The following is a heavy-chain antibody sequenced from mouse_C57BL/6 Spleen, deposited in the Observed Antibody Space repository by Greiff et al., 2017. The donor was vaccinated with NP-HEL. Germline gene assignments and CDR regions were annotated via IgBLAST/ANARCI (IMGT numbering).Heavy chain of an antibody. Sequence: VQLKESGAELVRPGASVTLSCKASGYTFTDYEMHWVKQTPVHGLEWIGAIDPETGGTAYNQKFKGKAILTADKSSSTAYMELRSLTSEDSAVYYCTRRVWDTNYWGQGTTLTVSS. CDR1: GYTFTDYE. J-gene: IGHJ2*01. CDR2: IDPETGGT. CDR3: TRRVWDTNY. D-gene: IGHD4-1*01. V-gene: IGHV1-15*01.